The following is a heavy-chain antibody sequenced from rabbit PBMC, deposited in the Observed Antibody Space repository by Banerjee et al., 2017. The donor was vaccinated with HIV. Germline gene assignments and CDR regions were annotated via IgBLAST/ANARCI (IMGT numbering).Heavy chain of an antibody. CDR2: IYPDYGNT. J-gene: IGHJ4*01. V-gene: IGHV1S47*01. CDR1: GIDFSNTG. Sequence: QEQLVESGGGLVTLGGSLKLSCKASGIDFSNTGISWVRQAPGKGLEWIAYIYPDYGNTDYASWVNGRFTISLDNAQNTVFLQMTSLTAADTATYFCARHTSSSGWYFNLWGQGTLVTV. CDR3: ARHTSSSGWYFNL. D-gene: IGHD1-1*01.